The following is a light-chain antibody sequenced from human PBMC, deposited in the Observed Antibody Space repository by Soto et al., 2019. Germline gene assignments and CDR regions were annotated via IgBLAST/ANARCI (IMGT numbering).Light chain of an antibody. CDR1: QGISSY. CDR3: QQYETFSGT. J-gene: IGKJ1*01. V-gene: IGKV1-5*01. Sequence: DIQMTQSPSTLSASVGERVTITCRASQGISSYLAWYQLKPGKAPKLLIYDASALPRGVPSRFSGSGSGTKFTLTIASLQPDDFATYYCQQYETFSGTFGPGTKVDIK. CDR2: DAS.